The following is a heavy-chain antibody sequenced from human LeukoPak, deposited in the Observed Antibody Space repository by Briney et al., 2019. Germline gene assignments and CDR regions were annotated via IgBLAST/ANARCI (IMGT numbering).Heavy chain of an antibody. D-gene: IGHD3-22*01. Sequence: PSETLSLTCAVYGGSFSGYYWSWIRKPPRKGQEWIGEINHSGSTNYNPSLKSRVTISVDTSKNQFSLKLSSVTAADTAVYYCASGSVSPDYYDSSGDYPLLGYWGQGTLVTVSS. CDR1: GGSFSGYY. CDR3: ASGSVSPDYYDSSGDYPLLGY. CDR2: INHSGST. J-gene: IGHJ4*02. V-gene: IGHV4-34*01.